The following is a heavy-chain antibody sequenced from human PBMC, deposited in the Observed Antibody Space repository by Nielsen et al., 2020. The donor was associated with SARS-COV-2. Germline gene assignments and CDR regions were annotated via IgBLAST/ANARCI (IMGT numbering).Heavy chain of an antibody. J-gene: IGHJ4*02. Sequence: GESLKISCAASGFTFSNAWMSWVRQAPGKGLEWVGRIKSKTDGGTTDYAAPVKGRFTISRDDSKNTLYLQINSLKTEDTAVYYCTTSIGVGAPFDYWGQGTLVTVSS. CDR2: IKSKTDGGTT. CDR3: TTSIGVGAPFDY. CDR1: GFTFSNAW. V-gene: IGHV3-15*01. D-gene: IGHD1-26*01.